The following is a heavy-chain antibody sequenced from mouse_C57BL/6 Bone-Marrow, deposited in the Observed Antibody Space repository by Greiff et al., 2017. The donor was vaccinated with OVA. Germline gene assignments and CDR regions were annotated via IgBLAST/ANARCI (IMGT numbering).Heavy chain of an antibody. D-gene: IGHD1-1*01. CDR2: IDPSDSYT. CDR1: GYTFTSYW. Sequence: QVQLQQPGAELVMPGASVKLSCKASGYTFTSYWMHWVKQRPGQGLEWIGEIDPSDSYTNYNQKFKGKSTLTVDKSSSTAYMQLSSLTSEDSAVYYCAFTTVVAPYAMDYWGQGTSVTFSS. CDR3: AFTTVVAPYAMDY. V-gene: IGHV1-69*01. J-gene: IGHJ4*01.